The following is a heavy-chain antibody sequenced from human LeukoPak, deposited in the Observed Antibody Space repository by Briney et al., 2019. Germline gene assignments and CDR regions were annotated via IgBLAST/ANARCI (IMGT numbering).Heavy chain of an antibody. CDR2: IKKDGSEK. CDR3: ARGGDTSGWFLSYN. J-gene: IGHJ4*02. CDR1: GLTFSNYW. V-gene: IGHV3-7*01. Sequence: GGSLRLSCAASGLTFSNYWMSWVRQAPGKGLEWVANIKKDGSEKYYVDSVKGRFTISRDNAKNSLYLQMNSLRAEDTAVYYCARGGDTSGWFLSYNWGQGTLVTVSS. D-gene: IGHD6-19*01.